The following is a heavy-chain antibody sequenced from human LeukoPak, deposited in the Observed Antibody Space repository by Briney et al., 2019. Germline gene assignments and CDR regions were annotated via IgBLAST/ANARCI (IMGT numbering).Heavy chain of an antibody. CDR3: AKSSSASSSWYPGY. CDR2: ISYDGSNK. Sequence: PGGSLRLSCAASGFTFSSYGMHWVRQAPGKGLEWVAVISYDGSNKYYADSVKGRFTISRDNSKNTLYLQMNSLRAEDTAVYYCAKSSSASSSWYPGYWGQGTLVTVSS. V-gene: IGHV3-30*18. D-gene: IGHD6-13*01. CDR1: GFTFSSYG. J-gene: IGHJ4*02.